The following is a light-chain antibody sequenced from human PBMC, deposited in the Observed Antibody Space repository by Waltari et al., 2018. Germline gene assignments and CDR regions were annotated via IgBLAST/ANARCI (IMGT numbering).Light chain of an antibody. CDR1: ALPKQY. CDR3: QSADTNNIVV. CDR2: KDT. V-gene: IGLV3-25*03. Sequence: SYELTQPPSVSVSPGQTARITCSGDALPKQYAYWYQQKPGQAPVQGIYKDTERPSGIPERFSGSVSGTTVTLIISGVQAEDEADYYCQSADTNNIVVFGGGTKLTV. J-gene: IGLJ2*01.